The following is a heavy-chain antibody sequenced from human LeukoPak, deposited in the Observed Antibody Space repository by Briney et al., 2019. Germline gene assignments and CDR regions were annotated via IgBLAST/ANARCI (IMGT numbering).Heavy chain of an antibody. D-gene: IGHD6-19*01. Sequence: GGSLRLSCAATGFAFSSYSMNWVRQAPGKGLEWVSSISSSSSYIYYADSVKGRFTISRDNAKNSLYLQMNSLRAEDTAVYYCARDGGWFSLDYWGQGTLVTVSS. V-gene: IGHV3-21*01. CDR1: GFAFSSYS. CDR2: ISSSSSYI. CDR3: ARDGGWFSLDY. J-gene: IGHJ4*02.